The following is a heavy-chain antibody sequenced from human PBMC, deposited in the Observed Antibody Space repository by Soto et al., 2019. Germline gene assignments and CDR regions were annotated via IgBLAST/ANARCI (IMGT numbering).Heavy chain of an antibody. V-gene: IGHV1-8*01. D-gene: IGHD4-17*01. Sequence: GASVKVSCKASGYTFTSYDINWVRQATGQGLEYLGWMNPNSGNTAYVQKFQGRVTMAWDTSITTAYMELSSLRSEDTAAYFCARGIKYGAYSRWFDPWGQGTLVTVSS. J-gene: IGHJ5*02. CDR2: MNPNSGNT. CDR1: GYTFTSYD. CDR3: ARGIKYGAYSRWFDP.